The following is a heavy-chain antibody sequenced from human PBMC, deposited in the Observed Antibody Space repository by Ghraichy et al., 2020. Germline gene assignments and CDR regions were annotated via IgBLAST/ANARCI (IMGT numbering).Heavy chain of an antibody. CDR2: ISSSSSYI. CDR3: AISRRRTVPADQFPQQLVTDY. D-gene: IGHD6-13*01. Sequence: GGSLRLSCAASGFTFSSYSMNWVRQAPGKGLEWVSSISSSSSYIYYADSVKGRFTISRDNAKNSLYLQMNSLRAEDTAVYYCAISRRRTVPADQFPQQLVTDYWGQGTLVTVSS. V-gene: IGHV3-21*01. CDR1: GFTFSSYS. J-gene: IGHJ4*02.